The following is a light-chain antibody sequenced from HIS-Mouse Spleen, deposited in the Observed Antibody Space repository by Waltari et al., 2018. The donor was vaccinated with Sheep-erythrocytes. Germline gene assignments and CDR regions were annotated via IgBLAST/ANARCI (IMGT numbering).Light chain of an antibody. V-gene: IGLV2-8*01. CDR2: EVS. J-gene: IGLJ3*02. CDR3: SSYAGSNNWL. Sequence: QSALTQPPSASGSPGQSVTISCTGTSSDVGGYNYVSWYQQHPGKAPKLMIYEVSTRPSGVPDRFTGSKSGNTASLTVSGLQAEDEADYYCSSYAGSNNWLFGGGTKLTVL. CDR1: SSDVGGYNY.